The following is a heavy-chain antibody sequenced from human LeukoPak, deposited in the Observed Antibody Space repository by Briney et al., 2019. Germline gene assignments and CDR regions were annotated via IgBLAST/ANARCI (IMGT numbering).Heavy chain of an antibody. CDR1: GFTFNNAW. J-gene: IGHJ4*02. Sequence: KPGGSLRLSCAVSGFTFNNAWMSWVRQAPGKGLEWVGHIKSKTHGGTTEYATPVKGRFTISRDDSKNTVFLQMNSLKTEDTAVYYCTSCGGDCYSVYWGQGTLVTVSS. CDR2: IKSKTHGGTT. V-gene: IGHV3-15*01. D-gene: IGHD2-21*02. CDR3: TSCGGDCYSVY.